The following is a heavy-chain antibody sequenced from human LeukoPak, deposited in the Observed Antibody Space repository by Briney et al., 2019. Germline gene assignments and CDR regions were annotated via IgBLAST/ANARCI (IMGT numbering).Heavy chain of an antibody. V-gene: IGHV3-64D*09. CDR2: ISTNGGST. Sequence: PGGSLRLSCSASGFTFSNYGMFWVRQAPGKGLKYVSGISTNGGSTDYADSVKGRFTISRDNSKNTLYLQMRSLRTDDTGVYYCVKGRTATMLDYWGQGRLLPVSS. CDR1: GFTFSNYG. D-gene: IGHD5-24*01. J-gene: IGHJ4*02. CDR3: VKGRTATMLDY.